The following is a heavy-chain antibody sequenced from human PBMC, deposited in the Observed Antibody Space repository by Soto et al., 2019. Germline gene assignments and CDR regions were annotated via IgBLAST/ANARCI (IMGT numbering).Heavy chain of an antibody. CDR1: GGSISSSSYY. Sequence: QLQLQESGPGLVKPSETLSLTCTVSGGSISSSSYYWGWIRQPPGKGLEWIGSIYYSGSTYYNPSLKSRVTISVDTSKNQFSLKLSSVTAADTAVYYCATSRGHQLVVPLLYYYYGMDVWGQGTTVTVSS. V-gene: IGHV4-39*01. CDR2: IYYSGST. D-gene: IGHD6-13*01. CDR3: ATSRGHQLVVPLLYYYYGMDV. J-gene: IGHJ6*02.